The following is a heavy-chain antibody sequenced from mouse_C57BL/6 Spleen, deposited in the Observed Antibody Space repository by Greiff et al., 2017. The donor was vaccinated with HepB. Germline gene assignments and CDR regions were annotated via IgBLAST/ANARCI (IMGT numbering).Heavy chain of an antibody. D-gene: IGHD2-1*01. CDR2: IYPSDSET. CDR3: ARGIYYGNYPRPYGYFDV. CDR1: GYTFTSYW. V-gene: IGHV1-61*01. Sequence: QVQLQQPGAELVRPGSSVKLSCKASGYTFTSYWMDWVKQRPGQGLEWIGNIYPSDSETHYNQKFKDKATLTVDKSSSTAYMQLSSLTSEDSAGYYGARGIYYGNYPRPYGYFDVWGTGTTVTVSS. J-gene: IGHJ1*03.